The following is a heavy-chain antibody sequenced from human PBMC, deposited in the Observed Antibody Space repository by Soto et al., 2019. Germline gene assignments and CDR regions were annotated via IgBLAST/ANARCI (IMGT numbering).Heavy chain of an antibody. CDR3: ARGGEWLQLDY. D-gene: IGHD5-12*01. V-gene: IGHV1-46*01. Sequence: QVQLVQSGAEVKKPGASVRVSCKASGYNFTSYYMHWVRQAPGQGLEWMGIVNPNGGGTSYAQKCQGRDTMTRDTSRSTVCMERTGLTWEDTAVYYCARGGEWLQLDYWGQGTLVTVSS. CDR1: GYNFTSYY. J-gene: IGHJ4*02. CDR2: VNPNGGGT.